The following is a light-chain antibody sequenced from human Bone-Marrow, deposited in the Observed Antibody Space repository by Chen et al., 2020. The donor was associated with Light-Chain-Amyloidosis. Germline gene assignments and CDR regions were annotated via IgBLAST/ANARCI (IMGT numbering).Light chain of an antibody. Sequence: LTPPALVSASRGPSITTSSGGTSSDVGGNNHVSWYQQHPDKAPKLMIYEVTNRPSWVPDRFSGSKSANTASLTISGLKTEDEADYFCSSYTITNTLVFGSGTRVTVL. V-gene: IGLV2-14*01. CDR1: SSDVGGNNH. CDR2: EVT. CDR3: SSYTITNTLV. J-gene: IGLJ1*01.